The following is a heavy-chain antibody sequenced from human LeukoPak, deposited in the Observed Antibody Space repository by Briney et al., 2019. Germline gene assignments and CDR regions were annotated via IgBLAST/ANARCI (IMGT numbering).Heavy chain of an antibody. CDR3: ARARGLRYFDWLLPFDY. Sequence: ASVKVPCKASGGTFSSYAISWVRQAPGQGLEWMGGIIPIFGTANYAQKFQGRVTITADESTSTAYMELSSLRSEDTAVYYCARARGLRYFDWLLPFDYWGQGTLVTVSS. V-gene: IGHV1-69*13. CDR1: GGTFSSYA. J-gene: IGHJ4*02. D-gene: IGHD3-9*01. CDR2: IIPIFGTA.